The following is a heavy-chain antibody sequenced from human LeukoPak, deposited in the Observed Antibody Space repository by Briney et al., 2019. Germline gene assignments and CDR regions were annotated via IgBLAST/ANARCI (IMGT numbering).Heavy chain of an antibody. V-gene: IGHV4-34*01. D-gene: IGHD1-26*01. Sequence: SETLSLTCAVYGGSFSGYYWSWIRQPPGKGLEWIGEINHGGSTNYNPSLKSRVTISLDTSKNQFSLKLTSVAAADTAVYYCARAGTYYEDAFDIWGQGTMVTVSS. CDR1: GGSFSGYY. J-gene: IGHJ3*02. CDR2: INHGGST. CDR3: ARAGTYYEDAFDI.